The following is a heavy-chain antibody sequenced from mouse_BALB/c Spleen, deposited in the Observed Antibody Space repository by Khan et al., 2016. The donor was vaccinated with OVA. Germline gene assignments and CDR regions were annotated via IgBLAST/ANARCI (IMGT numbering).Heavy chain of an antibody. J-gene: IGHJ3*01. CDR3: NSHGSTCTWFGY. V-gene: IGHV1-7*01. CDR1: GYTFTNYW. D-gene: IGHD1-1*01. Sequence: QVQLQQSGAELAKPGASVKMSCKASGYTFTNYWMHWVKQRPGQGLEWIGYIDPTTGYTEYNQKFKDKATLTADKSSSTAYMQLSSLTSEDSAVXSGNSHGSTCTWFGYWGQGTLVTVSA. CDR2: IDPTTGYT.